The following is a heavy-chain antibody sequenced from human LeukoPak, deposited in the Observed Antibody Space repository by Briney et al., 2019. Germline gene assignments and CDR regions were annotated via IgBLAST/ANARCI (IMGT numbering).Heavy chain of an antibody. CDR1: GFTFRSYA. D-gene: IGHD3-22*01. CDR2: IGSSGGDT. J-gene: IGHJ1*01. Sequence: PGGSLRLTCAGSGFTFRSYAMNWVRQAPGRGLEWVSFIGSSGGDTYYADSVKGRFTISRDNSKNTLYLEMRSLRGEDTAVYYCAKDGVGDSSGYYLLEHWGQGTLVTVSS. CDR3: AKDGVGDSSGYYLLEH. V-gene: IGHV3-23*01.